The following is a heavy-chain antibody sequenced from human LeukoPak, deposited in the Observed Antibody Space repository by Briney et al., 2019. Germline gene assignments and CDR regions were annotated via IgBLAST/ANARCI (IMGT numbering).Heavy chain of an antibody. D-gene: IGHD3-10*01. CDR3: ARLAGLMVRGVTYFYYYMDV. CDR1: GYIFSNYW. CDR2: IYPGDSDT. V-gene: IGHV5-51*01. Sequence: GGSLEISCQGSGYIFSNYWIGWGRQLPGKGLEWMGIIYPGDSDTRYSPSFQGQVTISADKSISTAYLQWSSLKASDPAMYYCARLAGLMVRGVTYFYYYMDVWGKGTTVTISS. J-gene: IGHJ6*03.